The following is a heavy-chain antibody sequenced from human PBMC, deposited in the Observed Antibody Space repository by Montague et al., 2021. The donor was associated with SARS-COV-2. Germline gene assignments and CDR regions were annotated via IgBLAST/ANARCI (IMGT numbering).Heavy chain of an antibody. J-gene: IGHJ4*02. V-gene: IGHV4-59*08. Sequence: SETLSLTCTVPAGSINNHYWIWIRQTPGKELEWIAYVYFSGTASYNPSLKSRVTISVDTSRNQFSLQLTSVTAADTAVYYCARRPSSGWSFDYWGQGTQVSVSS. CDR1: AGSINNHY. D-gene: IGHD6-19*01. CDR3: ARRPSSGWSFDY. CDR2: VYFSGTA.